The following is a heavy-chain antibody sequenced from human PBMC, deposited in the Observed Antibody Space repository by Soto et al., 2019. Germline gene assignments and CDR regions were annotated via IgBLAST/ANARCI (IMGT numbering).Heavy chain of an antibody. D-gene: IGHD4-17*01. CDR2: IYWNDDK. Sequence: SGPTLVKPTQTLTLTCTFSGFSLSTSGVGVGWIRQPPGKALEWLALIYWNDDKRYSPSLKSRLTITKDTSKNQVVLTMTNMDPVDTATYYCALQPRNYGGSENWFDPWGQGTLVTVSS. J-gene: IGHJ5*02. CDR1: GFSLSTSGVG. V-gene: IGHV2-5*01. CDR3: ALQPRNYGGSENWFDP.